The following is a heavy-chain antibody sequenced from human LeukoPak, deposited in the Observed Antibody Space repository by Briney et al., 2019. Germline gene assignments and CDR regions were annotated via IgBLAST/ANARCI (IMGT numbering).Heavy chain of an antibody. CDR3: ARDGLYYDFWSGYQPPGIEY. CDR1: GFTFSSYS. Sequence: GGSLRLSCAASGFTFSSYSMNWVRQAPGKGLEWVSSISSSSSYIYYADSVKGRFTISRDNAKNSLYLQMNSLRAEDTAVYYCARDGLYYDFWSGYQPPGIEYWGQGTLVTVSS. J-gene: IGHJ4*02. D-gene: IGHD3-3*01. V-gene: IGHV3-21*01. CDR2: ISSSSSYI.